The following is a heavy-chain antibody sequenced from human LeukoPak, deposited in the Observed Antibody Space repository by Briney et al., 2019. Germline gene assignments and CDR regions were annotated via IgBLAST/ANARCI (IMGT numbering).Heavy chain of an antibody. Sequence: GGSLRLSCAASGFTFSSYGMHWVRQAPGKGLEWVAFIRYDGSNKYYADSVKGRFTISRDNSKNTLYLQMNSLRAEDTAVYYCAKGDSRYDLRKAFDIWGQGTMVTVSS. D-gene: IGHD5-12*01. CDR3: AKGDSRYDLRKAFDI. V-gene: IGHV3-30*02. CDR2: IRYDGSNK. CDR1: GFTFSSYG. J-gene: IGHJ3*02.